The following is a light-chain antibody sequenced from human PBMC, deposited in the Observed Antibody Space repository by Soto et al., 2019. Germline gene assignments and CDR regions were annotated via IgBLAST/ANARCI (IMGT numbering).Light chain of an antibody. J-gene: IGKJ2*01. CDR2: DAS. CDR1: QSISRW. V-gene: IGKV1-5*01. CDR3: QQAFRSRT. Sequence: IQMAQPPGPLSASVGDRVPITCRASQSISRWLAWYHQKPGKAPKLLIYDASTLQSGVPSRFSGSGFGTEFTLTISSLEPEDFGTCYCQQAFRSRTFGQGTKLDIK.